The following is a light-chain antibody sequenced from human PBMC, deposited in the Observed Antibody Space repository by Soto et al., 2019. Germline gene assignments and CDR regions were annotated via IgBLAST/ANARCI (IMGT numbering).Light chain of an antibody. CDR3: QQYGSSPRT. CDR2: GAS. CDR1: QSVSSN. Sequence: EIVMTQSPTTLSVSPGERATLSCRASQSVSSNLAWYQHKPGQAPRLLIYGASIRAAGIPDRFSGSGSGTDFTLTIRRLEPDDFAVYYCQQYGSSPRTFGQGTKVDIK. J-gene: IGKJ1*01. V-gene: IGKV3-20*01.